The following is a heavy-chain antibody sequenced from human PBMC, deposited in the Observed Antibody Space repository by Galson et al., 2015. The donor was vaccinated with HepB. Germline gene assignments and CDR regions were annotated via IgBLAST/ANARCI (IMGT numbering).Heavy chain of an antibody. Sequence: SLRLSCAASGVTFSSYWMLWVRQAPGRGLVWVSRINTDGTTTTYADSVKGRFTISRDNAKNTLYLQMHSLGAEATAVCYCARGLGSATYVYWGQGTQVPVSS. V-gene: IGHV3-74*01. J-gene: IGHJ4*02. CDR3: ARGLGSATYVY. CDR2: INTDGTTT. D-gene: IGHD3-10*02. CDR1: GVTFSSYW.